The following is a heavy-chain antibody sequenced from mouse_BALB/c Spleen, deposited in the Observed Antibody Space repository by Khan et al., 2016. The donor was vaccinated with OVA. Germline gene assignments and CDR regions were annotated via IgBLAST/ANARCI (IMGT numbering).Heavy chain of an antibody. J-gene: IGHJ4*01. CDR1: GFSLNNYG. Sequence: QVQLKQSGPGLVAPSQSLSITCTISGFSLNNYGIHWVRQPPGKGLEWLVVIWSDGSTTYNSTLKSRLSITKDNSKSQVFLKMNSLQTDDTGMYYCARQPYYHYYVLDYWGQGTSVTVSS. V-gene: IGHV2-6-1*01. CDR2: IWSDGST. CDR3: ARQPYYHYYVLDY. D-gene: IGHD2-10*01.